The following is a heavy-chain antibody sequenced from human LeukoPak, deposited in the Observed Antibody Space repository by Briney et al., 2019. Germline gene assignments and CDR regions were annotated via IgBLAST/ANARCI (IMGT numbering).Heavy chain of an antibody. CDR3: AKTPRYASWDFDYFDS. J-gene: IGHJ4*02. V-gene: IGHV3-23*01. CDR1: GFTFGSYA. Sequence: GGSLRLSCAASGFTFGSYAMNWVRQAPGKGQQWVSSLSGSGGSRYYADSAKGRFTISRDNSNNTLFLQMNSLRADDTAVYYCAKTPRYASWDFDYFDSWGQGTLVTVSS. D-gene: IGHD1-26*01. CDR2: LSGSGGSR.